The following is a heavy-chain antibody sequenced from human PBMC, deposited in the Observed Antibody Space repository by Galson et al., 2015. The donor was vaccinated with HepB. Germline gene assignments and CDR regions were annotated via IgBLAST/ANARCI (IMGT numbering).Heavy chain of an antibody. J-gene: IGHJ4*02. CDR1: GYSFTTYY. CDR2: INPSADTT. D-gene: IGHD1-26*01. V-gene: IGHV1-46*03. CDR3: ARDLRMNEWELPDY. Sequence: SVKVSCKASGYSFTTYYIHWVRQAPGQGLEWMGIINPSADTTSYAEKFQGRVSMTRDTSTTTVFMELSSPRSEDTAVYYCARDLRMNEWELPDYWGQGTLVIVSS.